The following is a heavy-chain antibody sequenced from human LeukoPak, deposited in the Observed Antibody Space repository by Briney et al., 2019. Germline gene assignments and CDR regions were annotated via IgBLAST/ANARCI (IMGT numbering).Heavy chain of an antibody. V-gene: IGHV4-34*01. J-gene: IGHJ3*02. CDR1: GGSFSGYY. CDR3: AGGREFSSSWSTGAFDI. Sequence: SETLSLTCAVYGGSFSGYYWSWIRQPPGKGLEWIGEINHSGSTNYNPSLKSRVTISVDTSKNQFSLKLSSVTAADTAVYYCAGGREFSSSWSTGAFDIWGQGTMVTVSS. D-gene: IGHD6-13*01. CDR2: INHSGST.